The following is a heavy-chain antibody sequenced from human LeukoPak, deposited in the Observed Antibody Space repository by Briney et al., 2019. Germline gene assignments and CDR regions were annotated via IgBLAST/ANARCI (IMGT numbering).Heavy chain of an antibody. CDR3: ARDDHYYDSSGPYASAFDI. Sequence: SETLSLTCTVSGGSISSGGYYWSWIRQHPGKGLEWIGYIYYSGSTYYNPSLKSRVTISVDTPKNQFSLKLSSVTAADTAVYYCARDDHYYDSSGPYASAFDIWGQGTMVTVSS. J-gene: IGHJ3*02. D-gene: IGHD3-22*01. CDR2: IYYSGST. V-gene: IGHV4-31*03. CDR1: GGSISSGGYY.